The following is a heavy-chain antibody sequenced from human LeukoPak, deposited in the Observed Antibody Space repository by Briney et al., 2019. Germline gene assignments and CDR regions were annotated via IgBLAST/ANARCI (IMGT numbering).Heavy chain of an antibody. V-gene: IGHV3-48*03. CDR1: GFTFSSYE. Sequence: GGSLRLSCAASGFTFSSYEMNWVRQAPGKVLEWVSYISSSGSTIYYADSVKGRFTISRDNAKNSLYLQMNSLRAEDTAVYYCARDAGVLTGRFDPWGQGTLVTVSS. CDR2: ISSSGSTI. CDR3: ARDAGVLTGRFDP. D-gene: IGHD2-21*02. J-gene: IGHJ5*02.